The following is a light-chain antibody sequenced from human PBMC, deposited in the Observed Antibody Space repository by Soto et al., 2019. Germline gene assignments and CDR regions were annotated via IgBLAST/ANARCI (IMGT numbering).Light chain of an antibody. CDR1: TSNIGSNA. CDR3: AAWDDSLNDQGV. Sequence: QSVLTQPPSASGTPGQRVSISCSGSTSNIGSNAVNWYQHLPGTAPKLLIYTDNQRPSGVPDRFSGSRSGTSASLAISGLQSEDEADYYCAAWDDSLNDQGVFGGGTKLT. CDR2: TDN. J-gene: IGLJ3*02. V-gene: IGLV1-44*01.